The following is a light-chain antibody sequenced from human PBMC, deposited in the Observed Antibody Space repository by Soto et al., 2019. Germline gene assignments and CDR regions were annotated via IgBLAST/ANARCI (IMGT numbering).Light chain of an antibody. V-gene: IGLV2-11*01. CDR2: DVS. Sequence: QSALTQPRSVSGSPGQSVTISCTGTSSDVGGYNQVSWYQQHPGKAPKVMIYDVSKRPSGVPDRFSGSKSGNTASLTISALQAEDEADYYCCTYAGRYTPYVFGAGTKLTVL. CDR3: CTYAGRYTPYV. CDR1: SSDVGGYNQ. J-gene: IGLJ1*01.